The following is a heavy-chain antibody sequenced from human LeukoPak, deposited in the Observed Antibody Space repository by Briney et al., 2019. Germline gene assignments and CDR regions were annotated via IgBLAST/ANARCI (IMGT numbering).Heavy chain of an antibody. CDR1: GFTFSGYG. CDR2: ISGSGGST. D-gene: IGHD3-10*01. Sequence: PGGSLRLSCAAPGFTFSGYGMSWVRQAPGKGLGWVSAISGSGGSTYYADSVKGRFTISRDNSKNTLYLQMNSLRAEDTAVYYCAKDPPRPMVRGPINYYYYMDVWGKGTTVTISS. J-gene: IGHJ6*03. V-gene: IGHV3-23*01. CDR3: AKDPPRPMVRGPINYYYYMDV.